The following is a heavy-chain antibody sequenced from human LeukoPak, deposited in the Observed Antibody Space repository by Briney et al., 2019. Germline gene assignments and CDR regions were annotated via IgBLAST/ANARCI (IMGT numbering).Heavy chain of an antibody. V-gene: IGHV4-39*01. CDR1: GGSISSSSYY. CDR2: IFYTGST. J-gene: IGHJ4*02. Sequence: SETLSLTCTVSGGSISSSSYYWGWIRQPPGKGLEWIGSIFYTGSTYYNPSLKSRVTISVDTSKNQFSLKLSSVTAADTAVYYCARGKTRGVIVVVPAAIDYWGQGTLVTVSS. CDR3: ARGKTRGVIVVVPAAIDY. D-gene: IGHD2-2*01.